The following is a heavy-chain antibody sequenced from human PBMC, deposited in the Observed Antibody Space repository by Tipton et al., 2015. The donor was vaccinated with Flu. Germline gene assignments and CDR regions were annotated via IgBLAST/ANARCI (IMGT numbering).Heavy chain of an antibody. J-gene: IGHJ4*02. V-gene: IGHV3-7*01. CDR2: IKQDGSEK. Sequence: SLRLSCAASGSTFNDFWMDWVRQAPGKGLEWVANIKQDGSEKNYVDSVKGRFTISRDNAENSLYLQMNSLRAEDTAIYYCSTSLIYWGQGVLVTVSS. CDR1: GSTFNDFW. CDR3: STSLIY.